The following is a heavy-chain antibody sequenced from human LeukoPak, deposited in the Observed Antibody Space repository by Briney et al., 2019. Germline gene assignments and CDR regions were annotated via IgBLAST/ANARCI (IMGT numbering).Heavy chain of an antibody. D-gene: IGHD2-21*01. Sequence: GGSLRLSCVVSGFTFSTYWMHWVRQAPGKGLVWVSHINGDGTTTSYADSVKGRFTISRDNARNTLYLQMNSLTTEDTAVYYCVTFVVEDCWGLGTLVTVSS. CDR1: GFTFSTYW. CDR2: INGDGTTT. CDR3: VTFVVEDC. V-gene: IGHV3-74*01. J-gene: IGHJ4*02.